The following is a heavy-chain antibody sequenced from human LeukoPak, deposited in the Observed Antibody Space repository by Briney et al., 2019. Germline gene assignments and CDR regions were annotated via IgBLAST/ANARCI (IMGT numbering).Heavy chain of an antibody. CDR1: GFTFSSYA. D-gene: IGHD1-1*01. J-gene: IGHJ4*02. Sequence: GGSLRLSWAPAGFTFSSYAMSWVRQAPGKGLGWVSAISGSGGSTYYADCVKGRFTISRDNSKNTLYLQMNRLRAEDTAVYYCAKDGKYWGQGTLVTVSS. CDR3: AKDGKY. CDR2: ISGSGGST. V-gene: IGHV3-23*01.